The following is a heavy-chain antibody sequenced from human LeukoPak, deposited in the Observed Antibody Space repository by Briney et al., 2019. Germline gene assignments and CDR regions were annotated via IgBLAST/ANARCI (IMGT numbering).Heavy chain of an antibody. J-gene: IGHJ4*02. CDR3: AKSFGNEKSLAMNDY. CDR1: GFTFSSYI. CDR2: ITASGGST. V-gene: IGHV3-23*01. D-gene: IGHD3-3*02. Sequence: PGGSLRLSCAASGFTFSSYIMRWVRQAPGKGLEWVSSITASGGSTFYADSVKGRFTISRDNSKNTLYLQMNSLRAEDTAVYYCAKSFGNEKSLAMNDYWGQGTLVTVSS.